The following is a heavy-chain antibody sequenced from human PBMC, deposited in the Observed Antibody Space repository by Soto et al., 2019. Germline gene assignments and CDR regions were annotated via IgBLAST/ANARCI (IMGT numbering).Heavy chain of an antibody. Sequence: GGSLRLSCAASGFTFSSYAMSWVRQAPGKGLEWVSAISGSGGSTYYADSVKGRFTISRENSKNTLYLQMNSLRAEDTAVYYCAKRGCSGGSCYSGYYYGMDVWGQGTTVTVSS. CDR3: AKRGCSGGSCYSGYYYGMDV. D-gene: IGHD2-15*01. J-gene: IGHJ6*02. V-gene: IGHV3-23*01. CDR2: ISGSGGST. CDR1: GFTFSSYA.